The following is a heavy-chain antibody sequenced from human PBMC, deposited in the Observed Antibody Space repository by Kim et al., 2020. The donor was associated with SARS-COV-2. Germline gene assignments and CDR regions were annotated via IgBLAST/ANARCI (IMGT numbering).Heavy chain of an antibody. D-gene: IGHD1-1*01. CDR2: ISWNSGSI. Sequence: GGSLRLSCAASGFTFGDYAMHWVRQAPGKGLEWVSGISWNSGSIGYADSVKGRFTISRDNAKNSLYLQMNSLRAEDTALYYCAKDVSEWTGTEFGYYYYGMDVWGQGTTVTVSS. V-gene: IGHV3-9*01. CDR3: AKDVSEWTGTEFGYYYYGMDV. CDR1: GFTFGDYA. J-gene: IGHJ6*02.